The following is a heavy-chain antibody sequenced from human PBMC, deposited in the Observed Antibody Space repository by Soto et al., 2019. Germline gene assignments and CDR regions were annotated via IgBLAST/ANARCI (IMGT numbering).Heavy chain of an antibody. CDR2: INQDGSEK. J-gene: IGHJ6*02. CDR3: ARRCYGMDV. Sequence: EVQLVESGGGLVQPGGSLRLSCAASGFTLNSFWMTWVRQAPGKGLEWVANINQDGSEKNYVDSVKGRFTISRDNAKNSLYLQMNRLRAVDTAVYYGARRCYGMDVWGHGTTVTVSS. V-gene: IGHV3-7*01. CDR1: GFTLNSFW.